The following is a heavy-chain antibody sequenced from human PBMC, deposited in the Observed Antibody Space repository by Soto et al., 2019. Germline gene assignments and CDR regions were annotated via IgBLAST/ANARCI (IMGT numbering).Heavy chain of an antibody. CDR3: AKNLPRTGRFDY. CDR1: GASITSTTYF. Sequence: SETLSLTCTLSGASITSTTYFWAWIRKPPGKGLEWVGSIYYSSKTHYNPSLKSRVTISVDRSKNQFSLQMSSVTAADTAVYYCAKNLPRTGRFDYWGQGSLVTVSS. CDR2: IYYSSKT. J-gene: IGHJ4*02. V-gene: IGHV4-39*01.